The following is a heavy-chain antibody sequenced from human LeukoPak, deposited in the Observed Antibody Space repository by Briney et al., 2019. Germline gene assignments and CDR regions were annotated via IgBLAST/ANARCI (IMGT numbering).Heavy chain of an antibody. J-gene: IGHJ6*03. CDR3: ARVPRTYSYYYMDV. Sequence: PSETLSLTRTVSGGSISSGSYYWNWIRQPAGKGLEWIGRIYTSGSTNCNPSLKSRVTISVDTSKNQFSLKMTSVTAADTAVYYCARVPRTYSYYYMDVWGKGTTVTVSS. CDR1: GGSISSGSYY. V-gene: IGHV4-61*02. CDR2: IYTSGST.